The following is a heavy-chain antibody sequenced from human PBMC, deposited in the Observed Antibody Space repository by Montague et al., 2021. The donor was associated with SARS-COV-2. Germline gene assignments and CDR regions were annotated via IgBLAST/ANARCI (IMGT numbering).Heavy chain of an antibody. D-gene: IGHD3-3*01. CDR1: GGSISSYY. Sequence: SETLSLTCSVSGGSISSYYWSWIRQPAGKGLEWIGRIYTSGSTNHNPSLKSRVTMSVDTSKNQFSLKLSSVTAADTAVYYCARVGGITIFGVAQQYYYYMDVWGKGTTVTVSS. V-gene: IGHV4-4*07. J-gene: IGHJ6*03. CDR3: ARVGGITIFGVAQQYYYYMDV. CDR2: IYTSGST.